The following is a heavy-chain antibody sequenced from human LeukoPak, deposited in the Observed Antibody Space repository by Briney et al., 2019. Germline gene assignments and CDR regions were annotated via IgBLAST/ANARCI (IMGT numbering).Heavy chain of an antibody. CDR1: GFTFSSYS. CDR2: ITSSSSYM. V-gene: IGHV3-21*01. CDR3: ARESLATIGVDY. D-gene: IGHD5-12*01. J-gene: IGHJ4*02. Sequence: GGSLRLSCAASGFTFSSYSMNWVRQAPGKGLEWVSSITSSSSYMYYADSVKGRFTISRDNAKNSLYLQMNTLRAEDTAVYYCARESLATIGVDYWGQGTLVIVSS.